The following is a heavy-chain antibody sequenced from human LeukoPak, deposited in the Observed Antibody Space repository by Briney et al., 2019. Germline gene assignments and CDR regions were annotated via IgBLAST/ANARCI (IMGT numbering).Heavy chain of an antibody. D-gene: IGHD3-22*01. J-gene: IGHJ4*02. V-gene: IGHV3-30-3*01. CDR1: GFTFSSYA. CDR3: AKGGYDNSGYYPKFDY. Sequence: PGGSLRLSCAASGFTFSSYAMHWVRQAPGKGLEWVAVISYDGSNKYYADSVKGRFTISRDNSKNTAYLQMSSLRAEDTAVYYCAKGGYDNSGYYPKFDYWGQGTLVTVSS. CDR2: ISYDGSNK.